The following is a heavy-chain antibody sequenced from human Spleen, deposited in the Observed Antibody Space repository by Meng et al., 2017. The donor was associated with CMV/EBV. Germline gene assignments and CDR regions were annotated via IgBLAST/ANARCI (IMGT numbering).Heavy chain of an antibody. D-gene: IGHD2/OR15-2a*01. J-gene: IGHJ4*02. CDR1: GFSFTYYA. Sequence: GGSLRLSCAASGFSFTYYAMSWVRQAPGKGLEWVSVIYSSGSTTYYADSVEGRFTISRDNSKNTVYLQMNSLRAGDTAVYFCAAGEGLYCSTITCSTSQWYFDYWGQGTMVTVSS. V-gene: IGHV3-23*03. CDR3: AAGEGLYCSTITCSTSQWYFDY. CDR2: IYSSGSTT.